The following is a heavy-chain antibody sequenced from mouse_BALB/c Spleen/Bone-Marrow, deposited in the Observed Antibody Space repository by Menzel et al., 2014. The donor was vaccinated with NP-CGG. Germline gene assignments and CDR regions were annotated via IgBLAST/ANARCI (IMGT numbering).Heavy chain of an antibody. CDR2: IDPSDSET. J-gene: IGHJ3*01. D-gene: IGHD2-1*01. CDR3: ASPSDGNPFAY. CDR1: GYSFTSYW. V-gene: IGHV1S126*01. Sequence: VHLVESGPQLVRPGASVKISCKASGYSFTSYWMHWVKQRPGQGLEWIGMIDPSDSETRLNQKFKDKATLTVDKSSSTAYMQLSSPTSEESAVYYCASPSDGNPFAYWGQGTLVTVSA.